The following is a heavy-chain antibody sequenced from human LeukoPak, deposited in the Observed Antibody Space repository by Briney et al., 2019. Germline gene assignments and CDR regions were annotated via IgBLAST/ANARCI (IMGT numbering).Heavy chain of an antibody. D-gene: IGHD3-22*01. V-gene: IGHV1-18*04. CDR1: GYIFTGYY. CDR3: ARGSTARYYYDSSGYYRGAVDY. Sequence: ASVKVSCKASGYIFTGYYMHWVRQAPGQGLEWMGWISAYNGHTTYAQKFQGRVSMTTDTSTSTAYMELRSLKSDDTAVYYCARGSTARYYYDSSGYYRGAVDYWGQGTLVTLSS. J-gene: IGHJ4*02. CDR2: ISAYNGHT.